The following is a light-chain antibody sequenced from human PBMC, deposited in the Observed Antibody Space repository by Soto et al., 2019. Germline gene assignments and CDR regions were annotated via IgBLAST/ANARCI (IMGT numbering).Light chain of an antibody. CDR2: KAS. Sequence: DIQMTQSPSTLSGSVGDRVTITCRASQTISSWLAWYQQKPGKAPKLLIYKASTLQSGVPSRFSGSGSGRDFTLTISSLQPEDVATYYCQKYNSVPFTFGPGTKVEIK. V-gene: IGKV1-5*03. CDR1: QTISSW. J-gene: IGKJ3*01. CDR3: QKYNSVPFT.